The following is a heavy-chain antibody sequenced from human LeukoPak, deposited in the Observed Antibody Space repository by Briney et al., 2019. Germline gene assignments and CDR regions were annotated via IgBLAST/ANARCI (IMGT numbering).Heavy chain of an antibody. D-gene: IGHD4-11*01. CDR3: ARDHYDYSNWFDP. CDR2: IKQDGSEK. CDR1: GFTFSSYW. Sequence: GGSLRLSCAASGFTFSSYWMSWVRQAPGKGLEWVANIKQDGSEKYYVDSVKGRFTISRDDAKNSLYLQMNSLRAEDTAVYYCARDHYDYSNWFDPWGQGTLVTVSS. J-gene: IGHJ5*02. V-gene: IGHV3-7*01.